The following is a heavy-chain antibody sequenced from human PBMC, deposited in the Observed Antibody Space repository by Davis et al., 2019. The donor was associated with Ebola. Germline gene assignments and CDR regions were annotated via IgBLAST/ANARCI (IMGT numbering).Heavy chain of an antibody. CDR1: GGSISSYY. V-gene: IGHV4-59*01. CDR3: ARGDRGYSYGYGDYYYYGMDV. D-gene: IGHD5-18*01. CDR2: IYYSGST. J-gene: IGHJ6*02. Sequence: SETLSLTCTVSGGSISSYYWTWIRQPPGKGLDWIGYIYYSGSTNYNPSLKSRVTISVDTSKNQFSLKLSSVTAADTAVYYCARGDRGYSYGYGDYYYYGMDVWGQGTTVTVSS.